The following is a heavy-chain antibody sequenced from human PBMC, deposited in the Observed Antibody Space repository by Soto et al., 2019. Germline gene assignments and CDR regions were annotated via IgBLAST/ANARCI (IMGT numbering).Heavy chain of an antibody. Sequence: QLQLQESGPGLVKPSETLSLTCTVSGGSISSSSYYWGWIRQPPGKGLEWIGSIYYSGSTYYNPSLTSRVTISVDTSKNQFSLKLSSVTAADTAVYYCARVLRIAVAGNFDYWGQGTLVTVSS. CDR1: GGSISSSSYY. CDR2: IYYSGST. J-gene: IGHJ4*02. V-gene: IGHV4-39*01. D-gene: IGHD6-19*01. CDR3: ARVLRIAVAGNFDY.